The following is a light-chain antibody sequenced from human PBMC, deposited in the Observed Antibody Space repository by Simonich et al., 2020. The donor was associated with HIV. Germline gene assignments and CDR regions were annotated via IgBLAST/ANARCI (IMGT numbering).Light chain of an antibody. J-gene: IGKJ4*01. V-gene: IGKV1-6*01. CDR1: QSISNY. Sequence: IQMTQSPSSLSASIGDRVTITCRASQSISNYLNWYQQKEGKAPKLLIYAASSLQSVVPSKFIGSGSGTDFTLTISSLQPEDFATYYCLQDYTYPLTFGGGTKVEIK. CDR3: LQDYTYPLT. CDR2: AAS.